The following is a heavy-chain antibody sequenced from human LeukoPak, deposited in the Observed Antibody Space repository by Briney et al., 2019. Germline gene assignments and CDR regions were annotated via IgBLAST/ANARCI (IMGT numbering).Heavy chain of an antibody. D-gene: IGHD3-3*01. CDR1: GGSFSGYY. CDR2: INHSGST. CDR3: ARGPYGVTIFGVVTYNWFAP. Sequence: PSETLSLTCAVYGGSFSGYYWSWIRQPPGKGLEWIGEINHSGSTNYNPSLKSRVTISVDTSKNQFSLKLSSVTAADTAVYYCARGPYGVTIFGVVTYNWFAPWGQGTLVTVSS. J-gene: IGHJ5*02. V-gene: IGHV4-34*01.